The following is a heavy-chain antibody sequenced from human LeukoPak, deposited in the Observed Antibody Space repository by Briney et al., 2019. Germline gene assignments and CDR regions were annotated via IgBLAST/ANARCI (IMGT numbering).Heavy chain of an antibody. V-gene: IGHV1-69*04. J-gene: IGHJ4*02. CDR2: IIPILGIA. CDR1: GGTFSSYA. CDR3: ARADYDILTGYLPVDYFDY. Sequence: ASVKVSCTASGGTFSSYAISWVRQAPGQGLEWMGRIIPILGIANYAQKFQGRVTITADKSTSTAYMELSSLRSEDTAVYYCARADYDILTGYLPVDYFDYWGQGTLVTVSS. D-gene: IGHD3-9*01.